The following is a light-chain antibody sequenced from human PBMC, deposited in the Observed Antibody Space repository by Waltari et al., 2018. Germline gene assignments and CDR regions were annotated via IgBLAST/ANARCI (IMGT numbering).Light chain of an antibody. CDR1: PDISTW. V-gene: IGKV1D-12*01. Sequence: DIQLAQSPSSLSASVGDRVTMACRASPDISTWLAWYQQKPGKAPKLLIYGASSLQTGVPARLSGSGSGTDFTLTISSLQPEDFATYYCKQATEGVTCGPGTKVDIK. J-gene: IGKJ3*01. CDR3: KQATEGVT. CDR2: GAS.